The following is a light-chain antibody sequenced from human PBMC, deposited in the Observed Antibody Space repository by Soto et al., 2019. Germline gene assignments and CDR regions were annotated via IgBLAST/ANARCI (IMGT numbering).Light chain of an antibody. CDR1: QSVSSN. Sequence: EIVMTQSPATLSVSAGERVTLSCRASQSVSSNLAWYQQKPGQAPRLLIYGASTRATGIPARFSGSGSGTDFTLNISSLQSEDFAVYYWQQYNNWPPLTFGGGTKVEIK. CDR3: QQYNNWPPLT. J-gene: IGKJ4*01. V-gene: IGKV3D-15*01. CDR2: GAS.